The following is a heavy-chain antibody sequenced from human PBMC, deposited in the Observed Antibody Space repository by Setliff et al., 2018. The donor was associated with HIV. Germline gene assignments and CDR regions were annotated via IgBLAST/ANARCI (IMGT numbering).Heavy chain of an antibody. D-gene: IGHD4-17*01. CDR3: ASSYGDYGNWYFDL. CDR2: IYYSGST. Sequence: SETLSLTCTVSGGSISSHYWSWIRQPPGKGLEWIGYIYYSGSTNYNPSLKSRVTISVDTSKNQFSLKLSSVTAADTAVYYCASSYGDYGNWYFDLWGRGTLVTVSS. V-gene: IGHV4-59*11. J-gene: IGHJ2*01. CDR1: GGSISSHY.